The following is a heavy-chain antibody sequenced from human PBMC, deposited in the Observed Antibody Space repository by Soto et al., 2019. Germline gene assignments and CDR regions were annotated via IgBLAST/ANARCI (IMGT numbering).Heavy chain of an antibody. CDR3: AHRGYYYDSSGYYSAAEYFQH. CDR2: IYWDDDK. D-gene: IGHD3-22*01. CDR1: GFSLSTSGVG. Sequence: QITLKESGPTLVKPTQTLTLTCTFSGFSLSTSGVGVGWIRQPPGKALEWLALIYWDDDKRYSPSLKSRLTITKDTSKNQVVLTMTTMDPVDTATYYCAHRGYYYDSSGYYSAAEYFQHWGQGTLVTVSS. J-gene: IGHJ1*01. V-gene: IGHV2-5*02.